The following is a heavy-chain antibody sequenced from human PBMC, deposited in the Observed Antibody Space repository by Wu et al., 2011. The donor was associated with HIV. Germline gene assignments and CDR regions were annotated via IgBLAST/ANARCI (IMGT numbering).Heavy chain of an antibody. V-gene: IGHV1-69-2*01. Sequence: EVQLVQSGAEMKKPGATVKISCKVSGYTFTDYDIHWVQQAPGKGLEWVGLVDPEDGETINAENFQDRVAIIADESTSTAYMELSSLTSEDTAVYYCVSDSPQSKWNYHHYYFMDVWGTGTTVAVSS. D-gene: IGHD1-7*01. CDR1: GYTFTDYD. J-gene: IGHJ6*03. CDR3: VSDSPQSKWNYHHYYFMDV. CDR2: VDPEDGET.